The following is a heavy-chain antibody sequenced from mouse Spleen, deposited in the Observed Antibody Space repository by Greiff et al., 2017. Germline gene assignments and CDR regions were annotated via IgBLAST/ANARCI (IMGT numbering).Heavy chain of an antibody. V-gene: IGHV5-9*01. CDR1: GFTFSSYA. D-gene: IGHD1-1*02. J-gene: IGHJ3*01. CDR2: ISSGGGNT. Sequence: EVMLVESGGGLVKLGGSLKLSCAASGFTFSSYAMSWVRQTPEKRLEWVATISSGGGNTYYPDSVKGRFTISRDNAKNTLYLQMSSLKSEDTAMYYCASPLYGPNPYWGQGTLVTVSA. CDR3: ASPLYGPNPY.